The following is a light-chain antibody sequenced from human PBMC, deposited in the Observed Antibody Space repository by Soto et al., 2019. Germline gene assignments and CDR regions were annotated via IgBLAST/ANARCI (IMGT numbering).Light chain of an antibody. Sequence: NFMLTQPHSVSESPGKTVTISCTRSSGRIASNSVQWYQQRPGSAPTTVIYEDNQRPSGVPDRFSGSTDGSSNSASLTISGLQTEDEADYYCQSYDTSTVVFGGGTKVTVL. J-gene: IGLJ2*01. CDR1: SGRIASNS. CDR3: QSYDTSTVV. CDR2: EDN. V-gene: IGLV6-57*04.